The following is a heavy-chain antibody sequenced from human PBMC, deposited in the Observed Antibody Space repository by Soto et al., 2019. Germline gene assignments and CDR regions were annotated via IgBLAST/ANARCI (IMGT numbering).Heavy chain of an antibody. J-gene: IGHJ6*02. V-gene: IGHV3-11*01. CDR1: GFTFSDYY. CDR2: ISSSGSTI. D-gene: IGHD3-3*01. Sequence: GGSLRLSCAASGFTFSDYYMSWMRQAPGKGLEWVSYISSSGSTIYYADSVKGRFTISRDNAKNSLYLQMNSLRAEDTAVYYCASNDFWSGPDRLYYYGMDVWGQGTTVTVSS. CDR3: ASNDFWSGPDRLYYYGMDV.